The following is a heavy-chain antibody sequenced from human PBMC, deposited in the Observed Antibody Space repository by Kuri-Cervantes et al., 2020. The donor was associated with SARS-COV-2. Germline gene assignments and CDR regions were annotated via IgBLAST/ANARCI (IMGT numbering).Heavy chain of an antibody. J-gene: IGHJ2*01. CDR3: ARDLDGSSRYFDL. Sequence: SCAASGFTFSSYAMSWIRQPPGKGLEWIGEINHSGSTNYNPSLKSRVTISVDTSKNQFSLRLSSVTAADTAVYYCARDLDGSSRYFDLWGRGTRVTVSS. V-gene: IGHV4-34*09. CDR2: INHSGST. D-gene: IGHD1-1*01. CDR1: GFTFSSYA.